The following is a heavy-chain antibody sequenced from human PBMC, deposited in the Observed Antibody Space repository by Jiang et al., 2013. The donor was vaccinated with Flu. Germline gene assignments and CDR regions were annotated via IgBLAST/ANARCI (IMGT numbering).Heavy chain of an antibody. CDR3: ARDGSFRNYYDRSGYFV. V-gene: IGHV4-61*02. Sequence: GSGLVKPSQTLSLTCTVSGGSIRSNNYFWSWIRQPAGKGLEWIGRIFTSGTTNYNPSLKSRVTISVDTSKNQFSLNLSSVTAADTAVYYCARDGSFRNYYDRSGYFVWGQGTTVTVSS. D-gene: IGHD3-22*01. J-gene: IGHJ6*02. CDR2: IFTSGTT. CDR1: GGSIRSNNYF.